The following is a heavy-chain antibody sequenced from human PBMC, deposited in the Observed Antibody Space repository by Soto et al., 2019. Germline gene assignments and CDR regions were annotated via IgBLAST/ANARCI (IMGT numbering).Heavy chain of an antibody. D-gene: IGHD3-16*01. CDR1: GFTFSSYS. J-gene: IGHJ3*02. CDR3: ARDGRGRRDAFDI. Sequence: GGSLRLSCAASGFTFSSYSMNWVRQAPGKGLEWVSYINSSSSTIYYADSVKGRFTISRDNAKNSLYLQMNSLGAEDTAVYSCARDGRGRRDAFDIWGQGTMVTVSS. CDR2: INSSSSTI. V-gene: IGHV3-48*04.